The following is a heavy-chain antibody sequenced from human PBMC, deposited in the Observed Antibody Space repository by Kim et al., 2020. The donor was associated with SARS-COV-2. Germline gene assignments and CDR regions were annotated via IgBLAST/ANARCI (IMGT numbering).Heavy chain of an antibody. CDR1: GGTFSSYA. J-gene: IGHJ5*02. Sequence: SVKVSCKASGGTFSSYAISWVRQAPGQGLEWMGGIIPIFGTANYAQKFQGRVTITADESTSTAYMELSSLRSEDTAVYYCARDSSGASGFDPWGQGTLVTVSS. V-gene: IGHV1-69*13. D-gene: IGHD7-27*01. CDR3: ARDSSGASGFDP. CDR2: IIPIFGTA.